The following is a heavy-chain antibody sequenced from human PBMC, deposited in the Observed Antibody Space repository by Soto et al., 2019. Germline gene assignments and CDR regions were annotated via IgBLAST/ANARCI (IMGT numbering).Heavy chain of an antibody. D-gene: IGHD4-17*01. V-gene: IGHV3-74*01. J-gene: IGHJ4*02. CDR1: GFTFSSYW. CDR3: ARGDYGGNWGY. CDR2: INSDGSST. Sequence: ELQLVESGGGLVQPGGSLRLYCAASGFTFSSYWMHWVRQAPGKGLVWVSRINSDGSSTSYADSVKGRFTISRDNAKNTLYRQMHSLRAEDTAVYYCARGDYGGNWGYWGQGTLVTVSS.